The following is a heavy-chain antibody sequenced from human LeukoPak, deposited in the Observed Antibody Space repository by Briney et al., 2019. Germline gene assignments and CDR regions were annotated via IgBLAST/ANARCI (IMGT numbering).Heavy chain of an antibody. Sequence: GSLRLSCAGSGFTFSSYSMNWVRQAPGKGLEWVSSITSSSSYIYYADSVKGRFTISRDNAKKSVYLQMNSLRAEDTAVYYCARDAIAVAARPFDYWGQGTLVTVSS. CDR1: GFTFSSYS. J-gene: IGHJ4*02. CDR2: ITSSSSYI. CDR3: ARDAIAVAARPFDY. V-gene: IGHV3-21*01. D-gene: IGHD6-19*01.